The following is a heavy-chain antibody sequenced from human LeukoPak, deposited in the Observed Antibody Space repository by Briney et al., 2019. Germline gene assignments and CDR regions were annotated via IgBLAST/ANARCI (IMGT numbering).Heavy chain of an antibody. Sequence: GGSLRLSCAASGFTFSSYAMSWVRQAPGKGLEWVSTISGSGGSTYYADPVKGRFTISRDNSKSTLFLQMNSLKLKDMGVYYCAREVASLTDAFDVWGQGTLVTVSA. CDR2: ISGSGGST. J-gene: IGHJ3*01. V-gene: IGHV3-23*01. CDR1: GFTFSSYA. CDR3: AREVASLTDAFDV. D-gene: IGHD5-12*01.